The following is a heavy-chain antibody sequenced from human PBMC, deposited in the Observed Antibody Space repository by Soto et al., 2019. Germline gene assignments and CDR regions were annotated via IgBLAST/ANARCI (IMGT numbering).Heavy chain of an antibody. CDR1: GFTFSSYA. V-gene: IGHV3-23*01. D-gene: IGHD4-4*01. CDR2: ISGSGGST. Sequence: GGSLRLSCAASGFTFSSYAMSWVRQAPGKGLEWVSAISGSGGSTYYADSVKGRFTISRDNSKNTLYLQMNSLRAEDTAVYYCAKGNSNYYYYYGMDGWGQGTTVTVSS. J-gene: IGHJ6*02. CDR3: AKGNSNYYYYYGMDG.